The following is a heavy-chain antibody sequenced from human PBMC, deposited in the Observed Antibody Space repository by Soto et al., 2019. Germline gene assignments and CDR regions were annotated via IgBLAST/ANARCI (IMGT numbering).Heavy chain of an antibody. CDR3: VRDDDYGGTNNWFDP. J-gene: IGHJ5*02. D-gene: IGHD4-17*01. CDR2: ISSSGNSI. CDR1: GFSFSDYY. V-gene: IGHV3-11*01. Sequence: QEQLVESGGGVVKPGGSLRLSCTASGFSFSDYYMSWIRHAPGKGLECIAYISSSGNSIYYADSVKGRFTVSSDNAKNSLYLHMNSLTAEDTPMYYCVRDDDYGGTNNWFDPWGQGTLVTVSS.